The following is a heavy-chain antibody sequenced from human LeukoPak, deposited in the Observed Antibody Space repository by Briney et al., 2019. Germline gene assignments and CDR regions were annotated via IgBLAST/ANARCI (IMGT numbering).Heavy chain of an antibody. CDR3: ARDSTSSPDY. J-gene: IGHJ4*02. CDR2: ISRSGDYI. V-gene: IGHV3-21*01. CDR1: GFAFNSNN. D-gene: IGHD2-2*01. Sequence: GGSLRLSCAASGFAFNSNNMNWVRQAPGKGLEWVSSISRSGDYIYYADSVKGRFTISRDNAKNSLFLQMDSLRAEDTAVYYCARDSTSSPDYWGQGTLVTVSS.